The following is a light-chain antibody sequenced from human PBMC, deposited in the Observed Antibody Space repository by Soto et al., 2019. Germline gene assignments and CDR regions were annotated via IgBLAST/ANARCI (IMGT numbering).Light chain of an antibody. V-gene: IGKV1-8*01. J-gene: IGKJ3*01. CDR1: QGISSY. Sequence: AIRLTQSPSSFSAPTGDRVTITCRASQGISSYLAWYQQKPGKAPKLLIYAASTLQSGVPSRFSGSGSGTDFTLATSCLQSEAVATYDCQQYSTYPLTSGPVTKVEI. CDR2: AAS. CDR3: QQYSTYPLT.